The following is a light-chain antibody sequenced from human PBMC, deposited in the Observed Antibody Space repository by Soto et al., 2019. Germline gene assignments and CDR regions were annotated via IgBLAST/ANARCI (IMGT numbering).Light chain of an antibody. CDR1: QSVRSD. J-gene: IGKJ4*02. CDR3: KPRRNWLT. Sequence: EIVLTQSPATLSLSPGERATLSCRASQSVRSDLAWYQQKPGQAPSLLIYDASHRATGIPARFSGSGSGTDCTLPISSLEPEDFAFYYCKPRRNWLTFGGGTKVEIK. CDR2: DAS. V-gene: IGKV3-11*01.